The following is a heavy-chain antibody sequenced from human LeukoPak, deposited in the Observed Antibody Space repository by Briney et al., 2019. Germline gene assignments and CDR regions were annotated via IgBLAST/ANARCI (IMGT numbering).Heavy chain of an antibody. CDR2: ISYDGSNK. D-gene: IGHD6-13*01. Sequence: PGGSLRLSCAASGFTFSSYGMHWVRQAPGKGLEWVAVISYDGSNKHYADSVKGRFTISRDNSKNTLYLQMNSLRAEDTAVYYCAKSSKIAAAGPGQWGQGTLVTVSS. CDR1: GFTFSSYG. V-gene: IGHV3-30*18. CDR3: AKSSKIAAAGPGQ. J-gene: IGHJ4*02.